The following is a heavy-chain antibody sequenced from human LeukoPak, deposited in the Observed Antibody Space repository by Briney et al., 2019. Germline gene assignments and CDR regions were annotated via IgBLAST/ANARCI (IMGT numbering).Heavy chain of an antibody. J-gene: IGHJ4*02. CDR2: INHSGST. V-gene: IGHV4-34*01. CDR1: GGSFSGYY. CDR3: ARVRYSYAYYFDY. Sequence: SETLSLTCAVYGGSFSGYYWSWIRQPPGKGLEWIGEINHSGSTNYNPSLKSRVTISVDTSKNQFSLKLSSVTAADTAVYYCARVRYSYAYYFDYRGQGTLVTVSS. D-gene: IGHD5-18*01.